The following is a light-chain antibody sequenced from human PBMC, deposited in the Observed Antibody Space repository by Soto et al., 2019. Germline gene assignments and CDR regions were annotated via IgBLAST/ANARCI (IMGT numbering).Light chain of an antibody. Sequence: QSVLTQPPSVSGTPGQRVIISCSGSASNIGANPVNWYQQLPGTAPKLLIYGSDRRPSGVPDRFSGSKSGNSASLSISGLQPEDEASYFCGSYTSATTWVFGGGTKLTVL. J-gene: IGLJ3*02. CDR2: GSD. V-gene: IGLV1-44*01. CDR3: GSYTSATTWV. CDR1: ASNIGANP.